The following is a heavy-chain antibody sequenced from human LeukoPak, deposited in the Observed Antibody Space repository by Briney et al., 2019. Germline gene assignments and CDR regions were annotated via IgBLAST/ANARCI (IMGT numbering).Heavy chain of an antibody. J-gene: IGHJ1*01. CDR3: AKGTQQFGFQH. D-gene: IGHD5-18*01. CDR2: ISGSGAST. CDR1: GFTFSSYG. V-gene: IGHV3-23*01. Sequence: PGGSLRLSCAVSGFTFSSYGMSWVRQAPGKGLEWVSAISGSGASTYYADSVKGRFTISRDNSKNTLYLHMNSPRAEDTAIYYCAKGTQQFGFQHWGQGTLVTVSS.